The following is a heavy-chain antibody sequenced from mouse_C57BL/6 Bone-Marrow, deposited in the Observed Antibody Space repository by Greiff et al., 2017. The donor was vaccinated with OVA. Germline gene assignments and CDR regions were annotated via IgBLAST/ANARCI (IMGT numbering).Heavy chain of an antibody. J-gene: IGHJ1*03. CDR2: ISYDGSN. D-gene: IGHD2-4*01. V-gene: IGHV3-6*01. Sequence: DVHLVESGPGLVKPSQSLSLTCSVTGYSITSGYYWYWIRQFPGNKLEWMGYISYDGSNNYNPSLKNRISITRDTSKNQFFLKLNSVTTEDTATYYCARVYYDYDYWYFDVWGTGTTVTVSS. CDR1: GYSITSGYY. CDR3: ARVYYDYDYWYFDV.